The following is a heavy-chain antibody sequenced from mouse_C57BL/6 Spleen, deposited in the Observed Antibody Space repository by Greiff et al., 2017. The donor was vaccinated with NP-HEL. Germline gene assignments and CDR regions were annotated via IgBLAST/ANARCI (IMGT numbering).Heavy chain of an antibody. Sequence: QVQLQQPGAELVMPGASVKLSCKASGYTFTSYWMHWVKQRPGQGLEWIGEIDPSDSYTNYNQKFKGKSTLTVDKSSSTAYMQLSSLTSEDSAVYYCARSRGRSLRAFDYWGQGTTLTVSS. D-gene: IGHD1-1*01. J-gene: IGHJ2*01. CDR2: IDPSDSYT. CDR3: ARSRGRSLRAFDY. V-gene: IGHV1-69*01. CDR1: GYTFTSYW.